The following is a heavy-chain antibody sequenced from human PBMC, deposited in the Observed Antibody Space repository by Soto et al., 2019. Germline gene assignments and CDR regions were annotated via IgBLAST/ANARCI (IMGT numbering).Heavy chain of an antibody. CDR2: ISYDGSNK. J-gene: IGHJ4*02. V-gene: IGHV3-30-3*01. CDR1: GFTFSSYA. Sequence: QPGGSLRLSCAASGFTFSSYAMHWVRQAPGKGLEWVAVISYDGSNKYYADSVKGRFTISRDNSKNTLYLQMNSLRAEDTAVYYCELETYFDYWGQGTLVTVSS. D-gene: IGHD1-1*01. CDR3: ELETYFDY.